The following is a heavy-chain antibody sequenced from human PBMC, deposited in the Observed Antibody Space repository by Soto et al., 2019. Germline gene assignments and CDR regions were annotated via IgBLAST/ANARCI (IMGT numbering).Heavy chain of an antibody. V-gene: IGHV4-31*03. D-gene: IGHD1-1*01. CDR1: GGSISSGGTCSY. CDR2: IYYTGNT. Sequence: QVQLQESGPGLVKPSQTLSLTCTVSGGSISSGGTCSYWPWIRQLPGKGLEWIGYIYYTGNTYYTPSLKSRPTISIDTSENQFSLKLTSVTAADTAVYFCASGHDAYKVRYWGQGTLVTVSS. J-gene: IGHJ4*02. CDR3: ASGHDAYKVRY.